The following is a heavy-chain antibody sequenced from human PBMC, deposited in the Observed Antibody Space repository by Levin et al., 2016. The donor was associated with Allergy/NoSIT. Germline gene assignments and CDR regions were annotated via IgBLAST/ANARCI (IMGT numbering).Heavy chain of an antibody. Sequence: GGSLRLSCAASGFTFSSYAMHWVRQAPGKGLEYVSAISSNGGSTYYANSVKGRFTTSRDNSKNTLYLQMGSLRAEDMAVYYCARGGPLMKYNWFDPWGQGTLVTVSS. CDR1: GFTFSSYA. D-gene: IGHD2-8*01. J-gene: IGHJ5*02. V-gene: IGHV3-64*01. CDR2: ISSNGGST. CDR3: ARGGPLMKYNWFDP.